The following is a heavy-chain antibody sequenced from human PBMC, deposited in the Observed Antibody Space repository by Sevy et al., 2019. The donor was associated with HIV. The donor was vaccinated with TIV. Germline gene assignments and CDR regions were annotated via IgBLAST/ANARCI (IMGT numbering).Heavy chain of an antibody. J-gene: IGHJ4*02. D-gene: IGHD2-2*01. Sequence: ASVKVSCKASGYTFTSYDINWVRQATGQGLEWMGWMNPNSGNTGYAQTFQGRVTMTRNTSISTAYMELSSLRSEDTAVYYCARGPRLSDIVVVPAAAIDYWGQGTLVTVSS. CDR2: MNPNSGNT. CDR3: ARGPRLSDIVVVPAAAIDY. CDR1: GYTFTSYD. V-gene: IGHV1-8*01.